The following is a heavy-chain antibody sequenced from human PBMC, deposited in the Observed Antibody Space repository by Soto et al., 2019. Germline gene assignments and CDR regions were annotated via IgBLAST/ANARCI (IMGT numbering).Heavy chain of an antibody. V-gene: IGHV3-74*01. CDR1: GFTFSSYW. CDR2: INSDGSST. Sequence: EVQLVESGGGLVQPGGSLRLSCAASGFTFSSYWMHWVRQAPGKGLVWVSRINSDGSSTSYADSVKGRFTISRDNAKNTVYMQMNSQRAEETAVYYCARPRPYCGGDCPDSWGQGTLVTVSS. J-gene: IGHJ4*02. D-gene: IGHD2-21*02. CDR3: ARPRPYCGGDCPDS.